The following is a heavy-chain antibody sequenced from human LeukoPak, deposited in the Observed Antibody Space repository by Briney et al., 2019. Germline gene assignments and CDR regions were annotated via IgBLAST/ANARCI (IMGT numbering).Heavy chain of an antibody. CDR2: IYSGGAT. V-gene: IGHV3-53*01. J-gene: IGHJ6*02. Sequence: GGSLRLSCADSGFTVRSKYMSWVHQGSGKGLEWVSVIYSGGATYYADSVKGRFTISRDNSKNTLYLQMNSLRAEDTAVYHCASAPGWDYGMDVWGQGTTVTVSS. CDR1: GFTVRSKY. D-gene: IGHD5-24*01. CDR3: ASAPGWDYGMDV.